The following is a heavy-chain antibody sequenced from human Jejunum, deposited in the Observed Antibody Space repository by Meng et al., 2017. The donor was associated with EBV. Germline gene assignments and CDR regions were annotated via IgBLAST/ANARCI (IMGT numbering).Heavy chain of an antibody. D-gene: IGHD5-12*01. CDR1: GDSVNDAGYY. CDR3: AGLRYSGYDRAFDY. Sequence: QGQLQESGPGLVKPSQTLSLTCVVSGDSVNDAGYYWSWIRQPPGKGLEWVGSIYKSGNTYQNPSLKSRLTMSVDTSKNQFSLKLSSVTAADTAVYYCAGLRYSGYDRAFDYWGQGALVTVSS. V-gene: IGHV4-31*11. CDR2: IYKSGNT. J-gene: IGHJ4*02.